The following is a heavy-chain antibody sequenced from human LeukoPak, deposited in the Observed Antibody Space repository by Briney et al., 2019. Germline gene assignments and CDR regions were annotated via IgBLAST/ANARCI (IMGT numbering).Heavy chain of an antibody. Sequence: SQTLSLTCAISGDSVSSNSAAWNWIRQSPSRGLEWLGRTYYRSKWYNDYAVSVKSRITINPDTSKNQFSLQLNSVTPEDTAVYYCARDAPTTVVTPACYFDYWGQGTLVTVSS. J-gene: IGHJ4*02. CDR2: TYYRSKWYN. CDR1: GDSVSSNSAA. D-gene: IGHD4-23*01. CDR3: ARDAPTTVVTPACYFDY. V-gene: IGHV6-1*01.